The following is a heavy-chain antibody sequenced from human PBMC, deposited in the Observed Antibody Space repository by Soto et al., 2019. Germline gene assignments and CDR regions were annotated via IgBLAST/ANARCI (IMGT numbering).Heavy chain of an antibody. D-gene: IGHD5-18*01. J-gene: IGHJ4*02. Sequence: GGSLRLSCVASGFTFSSYGMNWARQAPGKGLEWVAVVSYDEITKYYADSVKGRFTISRDNSKNTVYLQMNSLRPEDTAVYYCAKPLGLLRRAMAQGSDYWGQGALVTVSS. CDR3: AKPLGLLRRAMAQGSDY. CDR1: GFTFSSYG. CDR2: VSYDEITK. V-gene: IGHV3-30*18.